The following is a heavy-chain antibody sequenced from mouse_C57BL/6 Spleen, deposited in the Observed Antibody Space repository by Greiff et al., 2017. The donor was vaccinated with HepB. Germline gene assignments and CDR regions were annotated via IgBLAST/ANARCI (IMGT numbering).Heavy chain of an antibody. CDR2: ISYDGSN. V-gene: IGHV3-6*01. CDR1: GYSITSGYY. D-gene: IGHD2-10*02. J-gene: IGHJ3*01. CDR3: ARESIFLAY. Sequence: ESGPGLVKPSQSLSLTCSVTGYSITSGYYWNWIRQFPGNKLEWMGYISYDGSNNYNPSLKNRISITRDTSKNQFFLKMNSVTTEDTATYYCARESIFLAYWGQGTLVTVSA.